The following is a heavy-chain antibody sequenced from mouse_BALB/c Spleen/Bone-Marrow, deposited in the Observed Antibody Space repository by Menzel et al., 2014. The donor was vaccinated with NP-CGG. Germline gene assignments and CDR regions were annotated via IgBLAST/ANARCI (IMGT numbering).Heavy chain of an antibody. V-gene: IGHV5-9*02. J-gene: IGHJ2*01. CDR2: ISSGGSYT. CDR1: GFAFSSYD. CDR3: VRRVQLDY. Sequence: DVKLVESGGGLVKPGGSLKLSCAASGFAFSSYDMSWVRQTPEKRLEWVATISSGGSYTCYPDSVKGRFTISRDNARNTLYRQMSSLRSEDTALYYCVRRVQLDYWGQGTTLTVSS.